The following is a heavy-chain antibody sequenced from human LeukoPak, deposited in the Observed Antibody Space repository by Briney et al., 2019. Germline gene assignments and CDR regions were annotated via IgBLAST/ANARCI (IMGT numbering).Heavy chain of an antibody. CDR1: GGSISSGSYY. CDR3: ARGAGYYGSGPIGYFDY. V-gene: IGHV4-61*02. D-gene: IGHD3-10*01. CDR2: IYTSGSTNYNPT. J-gene: IGHJ4*02. Sequence: SETLSLTCTVSGGSISSGSYYWSWIRQPAGKGLEWIGRIYTSGSTNYNPTNYNPSLKSRVTISVDTSKNQFSLKLSSVTAADTAVYYCARGAGYYGSGPIGYFDYWGQGTLVTVSS.